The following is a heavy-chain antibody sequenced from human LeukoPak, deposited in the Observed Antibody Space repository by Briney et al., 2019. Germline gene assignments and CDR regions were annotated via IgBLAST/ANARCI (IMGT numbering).Heavy chain of an antibody. Sequence: PGGSLRLSCAASGFTFSSYSMTWVRQAPGKGLEWVSSISSSSSYIYYADSVKGRFTISRDNAKNSLYLQMNGLRAEDTAVYYCARDAYGDYAHWGQGTLVTVSS. CDR2: ISSSSSYI. J-gene: IGHJ4*02. CDR1: GFTFSSYS. V-gene: IGHV3-21*01. D-gene: IGHD4-17*01. CDR3: ARDAYGDYAH.